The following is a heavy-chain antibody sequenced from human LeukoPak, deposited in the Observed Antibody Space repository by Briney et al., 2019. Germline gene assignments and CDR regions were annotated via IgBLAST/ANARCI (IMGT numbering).Heavy chain of an antibody. Sequence: ASVKVSCKASGYTFTGYYMHWVRQAPGQGLGWMGWINPNSGGTNYAQKFQGRVTMTRDTSISTAYMELSRLRSDDKAVYYCAREGLEEWLVRGNYYYGMDVWGQGTTVTVSS. CDR1: GYTFTGYY. V-gene: IGHV1-2*02. J-gene: IGHJ6*02. D-gene: IGHD6-19*01. CDR3: AREGLEEWLVRGNYYYGMDV. CDR2: INPNSGGT.